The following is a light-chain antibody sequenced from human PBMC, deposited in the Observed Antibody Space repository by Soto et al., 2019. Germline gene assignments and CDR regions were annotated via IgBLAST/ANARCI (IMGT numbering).Light chain of an antibody. V-gene: IGKV3-15*01. J-gene: IGKJ4*01. CDR2: DAS. CDR3: QQYDNWPLT. CDR1: QSVSSR. Sequence: EIVMTQSPATLSVSPGERATLSCRASQSVSSRLAWYQQKPGQGPRLLIYDASSRATGIPARISGSGSGTEFTLTISSLQSEDFAFYYCQQYDNWPLTFGGGTKVEIK.